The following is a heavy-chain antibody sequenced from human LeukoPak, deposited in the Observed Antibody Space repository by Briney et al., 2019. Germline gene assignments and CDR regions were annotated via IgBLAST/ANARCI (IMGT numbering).Heavy chain of an antibody. J-gene: IGHJ6*03. CDR2: INHSGST. CDR1: GGSFSGYY. Sequence: PSETLSLTCAVYGGSFSGYYWSWIRQPPGKGLEWIGEINHSGSTNYNPSLKSRVTISVDTSKNQFSLKLSSVTAADTAVYYCARLAPQYCSSTSCYTVEFRYYYYMDVWGKGTTVTVSS. CDR3: ARLAPQYCSSTSCYTVEFRYYYYMDV. D-gene: IGHD2-2*02. V-gene: IGHV4-34*01.